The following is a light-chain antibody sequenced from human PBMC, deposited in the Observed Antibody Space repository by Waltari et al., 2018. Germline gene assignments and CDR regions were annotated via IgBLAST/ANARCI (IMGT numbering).Light chain of an antibody. CDR1: SRDIGAYKY. V-gene: IGLV2-8*01. CDR2: EVD. J-gene: IGLJ2*01. Sequence: QSALTQPPSASGSPGQTVILSCTGTSRDIGAYKYFSWYQQIPGRAPALIIYEVDRRPPGVPDRFSGSKSGNTASPTVSGLQTEDEGDYYCSSYAGSNKLIFGGVTKLTVL. CDR3: SSYAGSNKLI.